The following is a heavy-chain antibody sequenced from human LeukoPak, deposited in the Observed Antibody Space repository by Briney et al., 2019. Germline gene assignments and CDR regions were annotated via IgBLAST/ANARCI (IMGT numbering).Heavy chain of an antibody. Sequence: ASVKVSCKASGGTFSSYTISWVRQAPGQGLEWMGRIIPILGIANYAQKFQGRVTITADKSTSTAYMELSSLRSEDTAVYYCARDYGGNARFDLWGQGTLVTVSS. CDR3: ARDYGGNARFDL. CDR1: GGTFSSYT. CDR2: IIPILGIA. V-gene: IGHV1-69*04. D-gene: IGHD4-23*01. J-gene: IGHJ5*02.